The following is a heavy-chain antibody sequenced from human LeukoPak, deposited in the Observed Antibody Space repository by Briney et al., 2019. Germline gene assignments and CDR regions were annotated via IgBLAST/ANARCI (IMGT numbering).Heavy chain of an antibody. CDR2: ISSSSSYI. Sequence: GGSLRLSCAASGFTFSSYSMNWVRQAPGKGLEWVSSISSSSSYIYYADSVKGRFTISRDNSKNTLYLQMNSLRAEDTAVYYCAKEVGSVAGFDSWGQGPLVTVSS. V-gene: IGHV3-21*01. CDR3: AKEVGSVAGFDS. D-gene: IGHD6-19*01. CDR1: GFTFSSYS. J-gene: IGHJ5*01.